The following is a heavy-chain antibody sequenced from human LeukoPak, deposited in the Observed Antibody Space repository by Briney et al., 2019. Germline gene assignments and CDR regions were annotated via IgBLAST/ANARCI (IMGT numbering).Heavy chain of an antibody. CDR1: GFTFGVYA. CDR3: TRSPGGGYSYGFY. Sequence: GRSLRLSCTASGFTFGVYAMSWFRQAPGKGLEWVGFIRSKAYGGTTEYAASVKGRFTISRDDSKSIAYLQMNSLKTEDTAVYYCTRSPGGGYSYGFYWGQGTLVTVSS. CDR2: IRSKAYGGTT. D-gene: IGHD5-18*01. V-gene: IGHV3-49*03. J-gene: IGHJ4*02.